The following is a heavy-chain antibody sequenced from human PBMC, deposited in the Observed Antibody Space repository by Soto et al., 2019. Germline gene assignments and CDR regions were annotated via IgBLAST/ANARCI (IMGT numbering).Heavy chain of an antibody. D-gene: IGHD6-6*01. J-gene: IGHJ4*02. V-gene: IGHV1-2*02. Sequence: GASVKVSCKASGYTFTGYYMHWVRQAPGQGLEWMGWINPNSGGKNYEQKFQGRVTMTRDTSISTAYMELSRLRSDDTAVYYCANGIAARSWFDYWGQGTLVTVSS. CDR1: GYTFTGYY. CDR3: ANGIAARSWFDY. CDR2: INPNSGGK.